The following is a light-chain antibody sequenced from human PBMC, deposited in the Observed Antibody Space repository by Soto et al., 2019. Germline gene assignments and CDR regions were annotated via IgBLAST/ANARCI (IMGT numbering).Light chain of an antibody. J-gene: IGKJ3*01. Sequence: EIVLTQSPATLSLSPGERATLSCRASQSVSSYLAWYQQKPGQAPRLLIYDASNRATGIPARFSGSGSGTDFTLTISCLEPEDFAVYYCQQRSNRFTFGPGTKVDIK. CDR2: DAS. V-gene: IGKV3-11*01. CDR3: QQRSNRFT. CDR1: QSVSSY.